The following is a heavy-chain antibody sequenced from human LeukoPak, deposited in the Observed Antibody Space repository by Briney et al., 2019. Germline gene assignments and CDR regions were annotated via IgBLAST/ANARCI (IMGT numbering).Heavy chain of an antibody. CDR1: GFAFSSYA. CDR3: ARGGYGDYSSYYYGMDV. J-gene: IGHJ6*02. Sequence: GGSLRLSCAASGFAFSSYAMHWVRQAPGKGLEWVAVISYDGSNKYYADSVKGRFTISRDNSKSTLYLQMNSLRAEDTAVYYCARGGYGDYSSYYYGMDVWGQGTTVTVSS. D-gene: IGHD4-17*01. V-gene: IGHV3-30-3*01. CDR2: ISYDGSNK.